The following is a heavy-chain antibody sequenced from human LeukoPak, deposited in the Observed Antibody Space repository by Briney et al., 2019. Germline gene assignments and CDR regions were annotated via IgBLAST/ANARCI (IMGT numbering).Heavy chain of an antibody. CDR2: IYYSGST. D-gene: IGHD2-2*02. Sequence: SETLSLTCTVSGGSISSSSYYWSWIRQHPGKGLEWIGYIYYSGSTYYNPSLKSRVTISVDTSKNQFSLKLSSVTAADTAVYYCARVRRYQLLYEDYWGQGTLVTVSS. CDR1: GGSISSSSYY. J-gene: IGHJ4*02. CDR3: ARVRRYQLLYEDY. V-gene: IGHV4-31*03.